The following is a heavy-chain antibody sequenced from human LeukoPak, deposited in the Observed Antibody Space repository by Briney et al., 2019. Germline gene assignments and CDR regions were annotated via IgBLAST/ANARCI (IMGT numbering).Heavy chain of an antibody. J-gene: IGHJ4*02. CDR1: GFNVSSNY. CDR3: AIERGEMATWLFLHDY. Sequence: GGSLRLSCAASGFNVSSNYMSWVRQAPGKGLEWVSVLYSAAITYYADSVQGRFTISRHTSENTLYLQMNSLRAEDTAVYYCAIERGEMATWLFLHDYWGQGTLVTVSS. D-gene: IGHD5-24*01. CDR2: LYSAAIT. V-gene: IGHV3-53*04.